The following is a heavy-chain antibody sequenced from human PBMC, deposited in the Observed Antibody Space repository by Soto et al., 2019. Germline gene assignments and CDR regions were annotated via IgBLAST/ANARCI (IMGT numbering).Heavy chain of an antibody. CDR3: ARAGYSSGSFMDV. V-gene: IGHV4-34*01. CDR2: INHSGST. CDR1: GGSFSGYY. J-gene: IGHJ6*02. D-gene: IGHD6-19*01. Sequence: EALSLTCAVYGGSFSGYYWSWIRQPPGKGLEWIGEINHSGSTNYNPSLKSRVTISVDTSKNQFSLKLSSVTAADTAVYYCARAGYSSGSFMDVWGQGTTVTVSS.